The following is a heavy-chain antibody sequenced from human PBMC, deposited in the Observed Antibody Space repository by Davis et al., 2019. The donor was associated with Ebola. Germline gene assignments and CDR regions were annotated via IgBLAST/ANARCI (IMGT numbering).Heavy chain of an antibody. J-gene: IGHJ6*02. V-gene: IGHV3-23*01. CDR1: GCTFSSYA. CDR2: ISGSGGST. D-gene: IGHD6-13*01. CDR3: ARDPAAAPDNYYYYGMDV. Sequence: GASLQISCAASGCTFSSYAMSWVRQAPGKGLEWVSAISGSGGSTYYADSVKGRFTISRDNAKNSLYLQMNSLRAEDTAVYYCARDPAAAPDNYYYYGMDVWGQGTTVTVSS.